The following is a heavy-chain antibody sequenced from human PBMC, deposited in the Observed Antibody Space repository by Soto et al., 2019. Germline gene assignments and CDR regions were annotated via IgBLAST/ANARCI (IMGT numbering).Heavy chain of an antibody. CDR2: ISSSSSTI. V-gene: IGHV3-48*01. CDR1: GFTFSGYS. CDR3: ARANYYGSPGDFDY. Sequence: QPGGSLRLSCAASGFTFSGYSMNWVRQAPGKGLEWVSYISSSSSTIYYADSVKGRFTISRDDAKNSLYLQMNSLRAEDTAVYYCARANYYGSPGDFDYWGQGTLVTVSS. J-gene: IGHJ4*02. D-gene: IGHD3-10*01.